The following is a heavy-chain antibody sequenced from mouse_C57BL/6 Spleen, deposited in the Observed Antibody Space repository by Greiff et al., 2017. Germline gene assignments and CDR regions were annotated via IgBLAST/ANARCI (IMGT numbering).Heavy chain of an antibody. J-gene: IGHJ4*01. Sequence: QVHVKQPGAELVKPGASVKLSCKASGYTFTSYWMQWVKQRPGQGLEWIGEIDPSDSYTNYNQKFKGKATLTVDTSSSTAYMQLSSLTSEDSAVYYCARSNDGYHYAMDYWGQGTSVTVSS. CDR3: ARSNDGYHYAMDY. CDR1: GYTFTSYW. CDR2: IDPSDSYT. D-gene: IGHD2-3*01. V-gene: IGHV1-50*01.